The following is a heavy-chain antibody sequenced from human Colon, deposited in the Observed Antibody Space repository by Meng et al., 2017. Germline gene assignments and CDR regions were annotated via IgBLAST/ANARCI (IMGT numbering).Heavy chain of an antibody. D-gene: IGHD5-12*01. CDR1: GGTFSSYA. J-gene: IGHJ4*02. Sequence: SVKVSCKASGGTFSSYAISWVRQAPGQGLEWMGGIIPIFGTANYAQKFQGRVKITADESTSTAYMELSSLRSEDTAVYYCAREKSGYDSGGYYFDDWAQGTLATFPS. CDR3: AREKSGYDSGGYYFDD. V-gene: IGHV1-69*13. CDR2: IIPIFGTA.